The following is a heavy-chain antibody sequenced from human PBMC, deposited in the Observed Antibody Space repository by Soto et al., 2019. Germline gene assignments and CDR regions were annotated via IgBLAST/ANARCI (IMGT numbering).Heavy chain of an antibody. CDR3: ARVNRGFYYYGMDV. Sequence: ASVKVSCKASGYTVTSYGISWVRQAPGQGLEWMGWISAYNGNTNYAQKLQGRVTMTTDTSTSTAYMELSSLRSDDTAVYSCARVNRGFYYYGMDVWGQGTTVTVSS. CDR1: GYTVTSYG. CDR2: ISAYNGNT. J-gene: IGHJ6*02. V-gene: IGHV1-18*01.